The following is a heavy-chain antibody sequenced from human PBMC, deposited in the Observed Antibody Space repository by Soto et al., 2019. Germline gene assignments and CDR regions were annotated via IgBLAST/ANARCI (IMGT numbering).Heavy chain of an antibody. Sequence: SVKVSCKASGGTFSSYAISWVRQAPGQGLEWMGGIIPIFGTANYAQKFQGRVTITADESTSTAYMELSSLRSEDTAVYYCARLLYVILTGYYYYYYVMDVWGQGTTVTVSS. CDR1: GGTFSSYA. V-gene: IGHV1-69*13. D-gene: IGHD3-9*01. J-gene: IGHJ6*02. CDR3: ARLLYVILTGYYYYYYVMDV. CDR2: IIPIFGTA.